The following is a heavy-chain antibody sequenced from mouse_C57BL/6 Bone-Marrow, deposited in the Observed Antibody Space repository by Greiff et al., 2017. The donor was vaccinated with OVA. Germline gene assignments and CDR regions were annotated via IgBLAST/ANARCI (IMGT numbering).Heavy chain of an antibody. J-gene: IGHJ4*01. CDR3: ASIGYDWGYYYAMDY. D-gene: IGHD2-2*01. Sequence: SFHLSFTSSFYTFTSYTIHCLKQISGQGLEWIGWFYPGSVSIKYNEKFKDKATLTADKSSSTVYMELSRLTSEDSAVYFCASIGYDWGYYYAMDYWGQGTSVTVSS. V-gene: IGHV1-62-2*01. CDR1: FYTFTSYT. CDR2: FYPGSVSI.